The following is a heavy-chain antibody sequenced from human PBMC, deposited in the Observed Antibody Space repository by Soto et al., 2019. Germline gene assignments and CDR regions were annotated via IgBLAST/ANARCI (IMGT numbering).Heavy chain of an antibody. CDR2: MSPDSGNT. V-gene: IGHV1-8*02. J-gene: IGHJ4*02. D-gene: IGHD1-1*01. CDR3: EVTTGY. Sequence: QVQVVQSRAEVKKPAASVRVSCKTSGYTFTDYDINWVRQAAGQGLEDMGWMSPDSGNTGYSQQFQGRFSMTSNTSTSTAYMELSSLTSEDTAVYYCEVTTGYWGQGTMVTVSS. CDR1: GYTFTDYD.